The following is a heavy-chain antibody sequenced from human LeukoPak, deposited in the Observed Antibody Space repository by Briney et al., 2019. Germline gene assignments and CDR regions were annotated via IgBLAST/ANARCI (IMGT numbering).Heavy chain of an antibody. CDR1: GFTLSSHT. Sequence: PGGSLRLSCAASGFTLSSHTMNCVGHAPGGGRECVSSIISSSAYYAHSVKGRFTISRENVKNSLYLQMNSVRAEDTAVYYCARDPTWNSGWDFDYWGQGTLVTVSS. D-gene: IGHD6-19*01. V-gene: IGHV3-21*01. CDR2: IISSSAY. CDR3: ARDPTWNSGWDFDY. J-gene: IGHJ4*02.